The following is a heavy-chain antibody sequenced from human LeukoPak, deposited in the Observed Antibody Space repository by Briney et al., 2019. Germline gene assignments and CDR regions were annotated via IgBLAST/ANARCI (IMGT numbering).Heavy chain of an antibody. CDR1: GGSISSGDYY. V-gene: IGHV4-61*02. Sequence: SQTLSLTCTVSGGSISSGDYYWSWIRQPPGKGLEWIGRIYTSGSTNYNPSLKSRVTMSVDTSKNQFSLKLSSVTAADTAVYYCAREGNYGDYPGYWGQGTLVTVSS. CDR2: IYTSGST. D-gene: IGHD4-17*01. CDR3: AREGNYGDYPGY. J-gene: IGHJ4*02.